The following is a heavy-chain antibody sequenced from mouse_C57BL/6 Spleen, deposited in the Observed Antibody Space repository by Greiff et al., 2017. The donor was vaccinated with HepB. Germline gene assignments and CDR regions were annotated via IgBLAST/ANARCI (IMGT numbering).Heavy chain of an antibody. J-gene: IGHJ4*01. D-gene: IGHD2-4*01. CDR3: TGEDDYENYYAMDY. V-gene: IGHV6-3*01. Sequence: EVKLMESGGGLVQPGGSMKLSCVASGFTFSNYWMNWVRQSPEKGLEWVAQIRLKSDNYATHYAESVKGRFTISRDDSKSSVYLQMNNLRAEDTGIYYCTGEDDYENYYAMDYWGQGTSVTVSS. CDR1: GFTFSNYW. CDR2: IRLKSDNYAT.